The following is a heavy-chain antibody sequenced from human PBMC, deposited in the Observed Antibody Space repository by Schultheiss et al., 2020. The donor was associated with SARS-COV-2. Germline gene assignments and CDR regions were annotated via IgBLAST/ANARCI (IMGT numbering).Heavy chain of an antibody. V-gene: IGHV4-34*01. CDR1: GGSFSGYF. Sequence: GSLRLSCAVYGGSFSGYFWSWIRQPPGKGLEWIGEINHSGSTNYNPSLKSRVTVSVDTSKNQFSLKLSSVTAADTAVYYCARVPYGDPYWYFDLWGRGTLVTVSS. CDR3: ARVPYGDPYWYFDL. CDR2: INHSGST. D-gene: IGHD4-17*01. J-gene: IGHJ2*01.